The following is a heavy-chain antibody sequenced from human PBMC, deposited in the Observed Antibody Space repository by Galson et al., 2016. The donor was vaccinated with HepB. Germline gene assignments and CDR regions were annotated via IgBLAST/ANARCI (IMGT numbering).Heavy chain of an antibody. V-gene: IGHV3-49*02. CDR3: GTTIYYYYGMDV. D-gene: IGHD1-1*01. Sequence: RQAPGKGLEWVGFIRSKAYGGTIEYAASVKGRFTISRDDSKSIAYLQMNSLKTEDTAVYYCGTTIYYYYGMDVWGQGTTVTVSS. CDR2: IRSKAYGGTI. J-gene: IGHJ6*02.